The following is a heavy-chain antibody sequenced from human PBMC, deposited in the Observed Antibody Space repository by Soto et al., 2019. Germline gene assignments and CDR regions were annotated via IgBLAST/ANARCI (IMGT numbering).Heavy chain of an antibody. CDR1: GDSLSSGGHY. V-gene: IGHV4-31*03. Sequence: SETLSLTCTVSGDSLSSGGHYWSWIRQHPGKGLEWIGHIYDSVNTYYSPSLRSRVTISADMSKNQFSLNLRSVTAADTAVYYCARGRVGATTDYFDYWGQGTLVTVSS. CDR3: ARGRVGATTDYFDY. D-gene: IGHD1-26*01. J-gene: IGHJ4*02. CDR2: IYDSVNT.